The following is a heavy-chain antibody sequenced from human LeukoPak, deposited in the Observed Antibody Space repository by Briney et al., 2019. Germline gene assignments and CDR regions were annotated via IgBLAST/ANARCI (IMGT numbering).Heavy chain of an antibody. CDR1: GFTFSSYA. Sequence: GGSLRLSCAASGFTFSSYAMHWVRQAPGKGLEWVAVISYDGSNKYYADSVKGRFTISRDNSKNTLYLQMNSLRSEDTAVYYCASLLFGSFQHWGQGTLVSVSS. V-gene: IGHV3-30-3*01. J-gene: IGHJ1*01. CDR2: ISYDGSNK. D-gene: IGHD3-10*01. CDR3: ASLLFGSFQH.